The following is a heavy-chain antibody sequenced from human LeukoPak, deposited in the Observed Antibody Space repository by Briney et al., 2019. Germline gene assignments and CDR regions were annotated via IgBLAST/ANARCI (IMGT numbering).Heavy chain of an antibody. CDR1: GYTFTGYY. J-gene: IGHJ4*02. CDR2: INPNSGGT. D-gene: IGHD3-9*01. Sequence: GASVKVSCKASGYTFTGYYMHWVRQAPGQGLEWMGWINPNSGGTNYAQKFRGRVTMTRDTSISTAYMELSRLRSDDTAVYYCARNYDILTGYSDYWGQGTLVTVSS. V-gene: IGHV1-2*02. CDR3: ARNYDILTGYSDY.